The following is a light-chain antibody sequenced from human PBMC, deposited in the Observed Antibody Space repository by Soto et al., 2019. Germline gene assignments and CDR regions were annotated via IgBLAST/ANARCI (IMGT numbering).Light chain of an antibody. CDR3: SSYTSSSTRV. CDR2: EVS. Sequence: QSALTQPASVSGSPGQSITISCTGTSSYVGGYNSVSWYQQHPGKAPKLMIYEVSNRPSGVSNRFSGSKSGNTASLTISGLQAEDEADYYCSSYTSSSTRVFGTGAKVTVL. V-gene: IGLV2-14*01. J-gene: IGLJ1*01. CDR1: SSYVGGYNS.